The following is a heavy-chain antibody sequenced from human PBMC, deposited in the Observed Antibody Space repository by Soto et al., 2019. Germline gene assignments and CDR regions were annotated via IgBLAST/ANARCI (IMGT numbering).Heavy chain of an antibody. Sequence: QVQLQESGPGLVKPSGTLSLTCAVSGGFISSGYWWSWVRQSPGTGLEWIGEIHHSGSINYNPSLESRVTVAVDRSKNQCSLKLNSVTAADTAVYYCARTNYGSGSDYNFDYWGQGILVTVSS. V-gene: IGHV4-4*02. D-gene: IGHD3-10*01. CDR2: IHHSGSI. CDR1: GGFISSGYW. CDR3: ARTNYGSGSDYNFDY. J-gene: IGHJ4*02.